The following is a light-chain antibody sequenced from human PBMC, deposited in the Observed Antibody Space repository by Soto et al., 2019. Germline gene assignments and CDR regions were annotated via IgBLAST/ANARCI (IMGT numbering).Light chain of an antibody. CDR2: KTS. J-gene: IGKJ2*01. CDR3: QQYDSHPMYT. V-gene: IGKV1-5*03. Sequence: DIQMTQSPSTLSASVGDRVTITCRARQNIVNWLAWYQQKPGKAPNLLIYKTSTLQRGVPSRFSGSGSGTEFTLTISSLQPDDFATYYCQQYDSHPMYTIGQGTKVEIK. CDR1: QNIVNW.